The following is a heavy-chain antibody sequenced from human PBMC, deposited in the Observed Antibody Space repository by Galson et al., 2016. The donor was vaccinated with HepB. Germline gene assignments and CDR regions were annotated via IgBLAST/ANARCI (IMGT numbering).Heavy chain of an antibody. CDR1: GITFSRYS. CDR3: ARYLDFREGRYGMDV. CDR2: ISSSGSSI. D-gene: IGHD3/OR15-3a*01. J-gene: IGHJ6*02. Sequence: SLRLSCAASGITFSRYSMNWVRQAPGKGLEWVSYISSSGSSIDYADSVKGRFTISRDNAKNSLYLQMNSLRDEDTAVYYCARYLDFREGRYGMDVWGQGTTVTVSS. V-gene: IGHV3-48*02.